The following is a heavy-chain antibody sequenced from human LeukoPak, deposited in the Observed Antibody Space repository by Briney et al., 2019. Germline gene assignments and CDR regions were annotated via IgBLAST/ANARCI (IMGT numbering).Heavy chain of an antibody. CDR2: ISSDGSNK. D-gene: IGHD1-26*01. J-gene: IGHJ4*02. Sequence: GGSLRLSCAASGFTFTTYGMHWVRQAPGKGLEWVAVISSDGSNKYYADSVKGRFTISRENAKSSLYLQMNSLRAEDTAVYYCARDNSGPQNWGQGTLVTVSS. V-gene: IGHV3-30*03. CDR3: ARDNSGPQN. CDR1: GFTFTTYG.